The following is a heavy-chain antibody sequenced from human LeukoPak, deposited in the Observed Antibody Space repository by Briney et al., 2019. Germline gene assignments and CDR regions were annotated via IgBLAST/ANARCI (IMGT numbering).Heavy chain of an antibody. CDR3: AREPRSGSYPYYFDY. D-gene: IGHD3-10*01. CDR2: IYYSGST. J-gene: IGHJ4*02. Sequence: NPSETLSLTCTVSGGSISSYYWSWIRQPPGKGLEWIGYIYYSGSTNYNPSLKSRVTISVDTSKNQFSLKLSSVTAADTAVYYCAREPRSGSYPYYFDYWGQGTLVTVSS. CDR1: GGSISSYY. V-gene: IGHV4-59*01.